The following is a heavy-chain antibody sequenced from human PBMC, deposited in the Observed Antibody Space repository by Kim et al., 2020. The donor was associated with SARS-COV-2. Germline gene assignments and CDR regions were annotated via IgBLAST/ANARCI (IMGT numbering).Heavy chain of an antibody. J-gene: IGHJ4*02. CDR2: MNPKRGNK. D-gene: IGHD6-19*01. Sequence: ASVKFSCKGSGYTFSNDDINWVRQAPGQGLEWMAWMNPKRGNKGLAQKFQGRVTLTRNTSASTAYMELRGLRSDDRAIDCCARTRTWLQPFDFWGQGTLV. CDR1: GYTFSNDD. CDR3: ARTRTWLQPFDF. V-gene: IGHV1-8*01.